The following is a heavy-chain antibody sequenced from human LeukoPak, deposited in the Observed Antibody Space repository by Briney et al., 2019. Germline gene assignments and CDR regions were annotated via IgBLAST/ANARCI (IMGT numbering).Heavy chain of an antibody. V-gene: IGHV3-23*01. D-gene: IGHD3-3*01. CDR2: ISGSGGST. CDR3: AKVLPGGGFLEWRDLGNYFDY. J-gene: IGHJ4*02. Sequence: QTGGSLRLSCAASGFTFSSYAMSWVRQAPGKGLEWVSAISGSGGSTYYADSVKGRFTISRDNSKNTLYLQMNSLRAEDTAVYYCAKVLPGGGFLEWRDLGNYFDYWGQGTLVTVSS. CDR1: GFTFSSYA.